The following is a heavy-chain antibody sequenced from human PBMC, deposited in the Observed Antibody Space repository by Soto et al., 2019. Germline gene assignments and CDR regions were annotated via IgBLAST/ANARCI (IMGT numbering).Heavy chain of an antibody. D-gene: IGHD3-22*01. CDR1: GFTFSSYG. V-gene: IGHV3-30*18. Sequence: GGSLRLSCAASGFTFSSYGMHWVRQAPGKGLEWVAVISYDGSNKYYADSVKGRLTISRDNSKNTLYLQMNSLRAEDTAVYYCAKVRSSGFEGPYYYYGMDVWGQGTTVTVSS. CDR3: AKVRSSGFEGPYYYYGMDV. J-gene: IGHJ6*02. CDR2: ISYDGSNK.